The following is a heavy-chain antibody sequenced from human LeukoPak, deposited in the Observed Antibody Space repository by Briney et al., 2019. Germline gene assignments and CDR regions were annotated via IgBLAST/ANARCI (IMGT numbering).Heavy chain of an antibody. CDR1: GGSFSGYY. CDR2: INHSGST. Sequence: SETLSLTCAVYGGSFSGYYWSWIRQPPGKGLERIGEINHSGSTNYNPSLKSRVTISVDTSKNQFSLKLSSVTAADTAVYYCARHFDYPDYWGQGTLVTVSS. CDR3: ARHFDYPDY. D-gene: IGHD4-11*01. J-gene: IGHJ4*02. V-gene: IGHV4-34*01.